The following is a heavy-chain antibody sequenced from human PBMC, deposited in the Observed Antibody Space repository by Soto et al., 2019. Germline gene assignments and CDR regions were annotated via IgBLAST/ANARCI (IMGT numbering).Heavy chain of an antibody. CDR3: ARAGVEMATSYYFDY. CDR2: IIPIFGTA. V-gene: IGHV1-69*06. CDR1: GGTFSSYA. D-gene: IGHD5-12*01. J-gene: IGHJ4*02. Sequence: QVQLVQSGAEVKKPGSSVKVSCKASGGTFSSYAISWVRQAPGQGLEWMGGIIPIFGTANYAQKFQGRVTITADKSTSTVYMELSSLRSEDTAVYYGARAGVEMATSYYFDYWGQGTLVTVSS.